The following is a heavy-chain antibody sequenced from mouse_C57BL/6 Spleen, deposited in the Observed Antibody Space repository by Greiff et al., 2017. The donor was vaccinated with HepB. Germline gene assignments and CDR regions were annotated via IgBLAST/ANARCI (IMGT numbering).Heavy chain of an antibody. Sequence: VKLQQPGAELVKPGASVKLSCKASGYTFTSYWMHWVKQRPGQGLEWIGMIHPNSGSTNYNEKFKSKATLTVDKSSSTAYMQLSSLTSEDSAVYYCASGPHYYAMDYWGQGTSVTVSS. J-gene: IGHJ4*01. CDR3: ASGPHYYAMDY. CDR2: IHPNSGST. V-gene: IGHV1-64*01. CDR1: GYTFTSYW.